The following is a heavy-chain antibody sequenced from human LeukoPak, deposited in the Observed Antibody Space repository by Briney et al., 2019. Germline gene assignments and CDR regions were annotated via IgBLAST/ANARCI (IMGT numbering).Heavy chain of an antibody. CDR2: IWYDGSTK. CDR1: GFTFSSYG. J-gene: IGHJ4*02. Sequence: ARSLRLSCAASGFTFSSYGMHWVRQAPGKRLEWVAVIWYDGSTKYNADSVKGRFTISRANSKNTLYLQRTSLRAEDRAVYYCARQSSSRALNYWGQGTLVTVSS. V-gene: IGHV3-33*01. CDR3: ARQSSSRALNY. D-gene: IGHD6-13*01.